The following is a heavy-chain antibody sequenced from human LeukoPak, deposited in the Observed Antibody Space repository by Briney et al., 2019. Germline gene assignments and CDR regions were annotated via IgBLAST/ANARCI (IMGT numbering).Heavy chain of an antibody. D-gene: IGHD6-6*01. CDR3: AKGWQLPYYFDY. CDR2: ISGSGGST. J-gene: IGHJ4*02. CDR1: GLTLSTYA. V-gene: IGHV3-23*01. Sequence: RGSLRLSCAASGLTLSTYAMSWVRQAPGKGKGWVSAISGSGGSTYYADSVKGRFTISRDNSKNTLYLQMNSLRAEDTAVYYCAKGWQLPYYFDYWGQGTLVTVSS.